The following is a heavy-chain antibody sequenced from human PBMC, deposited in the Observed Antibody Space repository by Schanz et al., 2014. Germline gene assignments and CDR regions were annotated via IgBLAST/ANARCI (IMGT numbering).Heavy chain of an antibody. CDR1: GYTFVGYY. J-gene: IGHJ4*02. Sequence: QVQLVQSGPEVKKPGASVRVSCQASGYTFVGYYIHWLRQAPGKGLEWMGWINPDSGDTNYVQNFQGRVPMTRDTSIPTAYMDLSRLTSDDTAVYYCARVYRWQHILGHFDSWGQGSLVTVSS. CDR2: INPDSGDT. D-gene: IGHD6-13*01. CDR3: ARVYRWQHILGHFDS. V-gene: IGHV1-2*02.